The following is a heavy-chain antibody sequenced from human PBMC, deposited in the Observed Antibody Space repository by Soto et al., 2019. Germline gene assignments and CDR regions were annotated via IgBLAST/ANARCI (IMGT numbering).Heavy chain of an antibody. V-gene: IGHV4-31*03. CDR3: ARARRYYYDISGWYYFDY. Sequence: SETLSLTCTVSGGSISSGGYYWSWIRQHPGKGLEWIGYIYYSGSTYYNPSLKSRVTISVDTSKNQFSLKLSSVTAADTAVYYCARARRYYYDISGWYYFDYWGQGTLVTVSS. CDR2: IYYSGST. D-gene: IGHD3-22*01. J-gene: IGHJ4*02. CDR1: GGSISSGGYY.